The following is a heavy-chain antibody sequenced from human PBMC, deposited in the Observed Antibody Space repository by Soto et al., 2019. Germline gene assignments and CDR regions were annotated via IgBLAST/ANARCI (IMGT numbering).Heavy chain of an antibody. CDR2: FDPEDGET. J-gene: IGHJ4*02. D-gene: IGHD3-16*02. Sequence: ASVKVSCKVSGYTLTELSMHWVRQAPGKGLEWMGGFDPEDGETIYAQKFQGRVTMTEDTSTDTAYMELSSLRSEDTAVYYCATALLGELSLFLFDYWGQGTLVTVSS. V-gene: IGHV1-24*01. CDR1: GYTLTELS. CDR3: ATALLGELSLFLFDY.